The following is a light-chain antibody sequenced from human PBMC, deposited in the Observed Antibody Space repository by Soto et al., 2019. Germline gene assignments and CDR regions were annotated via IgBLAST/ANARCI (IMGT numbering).Light chain of an antibody. CDR2: AAS. J-gene: IGKJ1*01. Sequence: EVVLTQSPGTLSLSPGERVTLACRASQAISNNLAWYQQKPGQAPRLLIYAASSRATGIPDRFSGSGSGTDFTLTISRLEPEDFAVYYCQQYSDSVGTFGQGTKV. V-gene: IGKV3-20*01. CDR3: QQYSDSVGT. CDR1: QAISNN.